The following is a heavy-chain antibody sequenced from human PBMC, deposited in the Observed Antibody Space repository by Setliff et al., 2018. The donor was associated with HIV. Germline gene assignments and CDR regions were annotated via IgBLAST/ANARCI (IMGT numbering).Heavy chain of an antibody. V-gene: IGHV4-34*01. D-gene: IGHD1-26*01. CDR1: GGSFSDYF. CDR3: VRRGISGNYYFDY. Sequence: PSETLSLTCAVYGGSFSDYFWTWIRQPPGKGLEWIGDINHFGSTNYNPSLKSRVTISVDTSKNQFSLKVNSMTAADTAVYYCVRRGISGNYYFDYWGQGTLVTVSS. CDR2: INHFGST. J-gene: IGHJ4*02.